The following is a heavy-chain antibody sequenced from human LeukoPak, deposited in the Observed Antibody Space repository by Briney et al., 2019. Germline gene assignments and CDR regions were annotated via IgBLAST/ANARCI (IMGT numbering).Heavy chain of an antibody. CDR1: GYTLTELS. J-gene: IGHJ4*02. Sequence: ASVKVSCKVSGYTLTELSMHWVRQAPGKGLEWMGGFDPEDGETIYAQKFQGRVTMTEDTSTDTAYMELSSLRSEDTAVYYCATGFGSGSGGYSPLGYWGQGTLVTVSS. CDR2: FDPEDGET. CDR3: ATGFGSGSGGYSPLGY. V-gene: IGHV1-24*01. D-gene: IGHD3-10*01.